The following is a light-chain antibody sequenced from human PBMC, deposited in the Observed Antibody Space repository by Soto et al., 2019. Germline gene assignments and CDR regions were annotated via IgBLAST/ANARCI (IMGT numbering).Light chain of an antibody. V-gene: IGKV1-5*03. CDR2: KAS. Sequence: DIQMTQSPSTLSAFVGDRVTITFRASQSISSWLAWYQQKPGKAPKLLIYKASSLESGVPSRFSGSGSGTDFTLTISSLQPDDFATYYCQHYNSYSEAFGQGTKVDIK. CDR1: QSISSW. CDR3: QHYNSYSEA. J-gene: IGKJ1*01.